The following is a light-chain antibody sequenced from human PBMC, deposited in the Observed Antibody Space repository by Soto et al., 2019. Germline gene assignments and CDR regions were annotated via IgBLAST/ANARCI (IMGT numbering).Light chain of an antibody. J-gene: IGKJ5*01. V-gene: IGKV3-11*01. CDR3: QQRSNWPPIT. Sequence: ENLLTQSPGTLSLSPGERATLSCRASQSVSSYLAWYQQKPGEAPRLLIYDASHRATGIPARFSGSGSGTDFTLTISSLEPEDFAVYYCQQRSNWPPITFGQGTRLRL. CDR1: QSVSSY. CDR2: DAS.